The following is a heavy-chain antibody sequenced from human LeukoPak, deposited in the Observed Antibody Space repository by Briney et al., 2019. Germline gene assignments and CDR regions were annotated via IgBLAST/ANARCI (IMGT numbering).Heavy chain of an antibody. D-gene: IGHD1-26*01. Sequence: SETLSLTCTVSGGSISTDYWSWIRQPPGKGLAWIGYIYYSGSTNYNPSLKSRVTISVDTSKNQFSLKLSSVTAADTAVYYCARGRIVGGIDGFDIWGQGTMVTVSS. CDR1: GGSISTDY. J-gene: IGHJ3*02. CDR3: ARGRIVGGIDGFDI. CDR2: IYYSGST. V-gene: IGHV4-59*01.